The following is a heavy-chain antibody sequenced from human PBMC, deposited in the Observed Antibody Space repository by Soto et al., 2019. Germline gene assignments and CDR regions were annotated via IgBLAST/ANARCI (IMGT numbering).Heavy chain of an antibody. CDR2: MNPTSGRT. V-gene: IGHV1-8*01. Sequence: QVQLVQSGAEVKKPGASVKVSCKTSGYTFTQYDINWVRQAAGQGLEWMGWMNPTSGRTGYIQDFQGRVTMTSDSSIRTAYLELSSLRSDDTAIYFCVRVAGPPDYWGQGTLVTVSS. CDR1: GYTFTQYD. CDR3: VRVAGPPDY. J-gene: IGHJ4*02.